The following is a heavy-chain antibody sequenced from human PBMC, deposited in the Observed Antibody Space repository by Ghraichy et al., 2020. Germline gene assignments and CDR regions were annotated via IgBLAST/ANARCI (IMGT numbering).Heavy chain of an antibody. CDR3: ARELFWFDH. CDR2: LGQDGSEK. Sequence: GGSLRLSCAASGFTFNHYWMSWVRQAPGKGLEWVANLGQDGSEKYYVDSVRGRFTISRDNARNSLYLQMNSLTAEDTAVYYCARELFWFDHWGQGTVVTVSS. J-gene: IGHJ3*01. V-gene: IGHV3-7*01. D-gene: IGHD2-8*02. CDR1: GFTFNHYW.